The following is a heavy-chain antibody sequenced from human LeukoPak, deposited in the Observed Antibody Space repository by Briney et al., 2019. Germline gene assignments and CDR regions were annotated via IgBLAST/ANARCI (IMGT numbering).Heavy chain of an antibody. Sequence: PGGSLRLSCAASGSTFSNYAMSWVRQAPGKGLEWVANIKQDGSEKYYVDSVKGRFTISRDNAKNSLYLQMNSLRAEDTAVYYCARCSSSSWYPHYYYYYGMDVWGQGTTVTVSS. V-gene: IGHV3-7*01. D-gene: IGHD6-13*01. CDR1: GSTFSNYA. CDR2: IKQDGSEK. CDR3: ARCSSSSWYPHYYYYYGMDV. J-gene: IGHJ6*02.